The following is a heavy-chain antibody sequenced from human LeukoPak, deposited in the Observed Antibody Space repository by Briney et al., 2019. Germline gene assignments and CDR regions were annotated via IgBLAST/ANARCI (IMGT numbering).Heavy chain of an antibody. V-gene: IGHV1-18*01. D-gene: IGHD5-18*01. J-gene: IGHJ6*02. CDR3: ARDPGGYSYGYYYYGMDV. Sequence: GASVKVSCKASGYTFTSYGISWVRQAPGQGLEWMGWISAYNGNTNYAQKLQGRVTMTTGTSTSTAYMELRSLRSDDTAVYYCARDPGGYSYGYYYYGMDVWGQGTTVTVSS. CDR1: GYTFTSYG. CDR2: ISAYNGNT.